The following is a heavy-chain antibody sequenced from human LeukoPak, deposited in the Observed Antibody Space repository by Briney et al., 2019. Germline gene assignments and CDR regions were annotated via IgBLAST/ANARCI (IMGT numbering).Heavy chain of an antibody. Sequence: GGSLRLSCAASGFTFSSYGMHWVRQAPGKGLEWVAVISYDGSNKYYADSVKGRFTISRDNSKNTLYLQMNSLRAEDTAVYYCAKLAATGGYYFDYWGQGTLATVSS. CDR2: ISYDGSNK. J-gene: IGHJ4*02. CDR3: AKLAATGGYYFDY. CDR1: GFTFSSYG. D-gene: IGHD6-13*01. V-gene: IGHV3-30*18.